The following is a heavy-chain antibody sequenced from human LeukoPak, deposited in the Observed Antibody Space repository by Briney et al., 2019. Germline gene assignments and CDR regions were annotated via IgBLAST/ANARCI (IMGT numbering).Heavy chain of an antibody. CDR2: INPGGGT. D-gene: IGHD2-2*01. CDR1: EFTVSTNY. CDR3: ARASGYCSSTSCWRNWFDP. V-gene: IGHV3-66*01. Sequence: GGSLRLSCSASEFTVSTNYMNWVRQAPEKGLEWVSEINPGGGTHYADSVRGRFTISRDNSKNTLYLQMNSLRAEDTAVYYCARASGYCSSTSCWRNWFDPWGQGTLVTVSS. J-gene: IGHJ5*02.